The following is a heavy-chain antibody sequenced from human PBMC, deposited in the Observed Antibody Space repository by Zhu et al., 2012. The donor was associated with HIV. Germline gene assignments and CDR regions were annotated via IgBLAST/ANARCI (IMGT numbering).Heavy chain of an antibody. Sequence: QVQLQESGPGLVKPSETLSLTCAVSGYSISSGYYWGWIRQPPGKGLEWIGSIYHSGSTYYNPSLKSRVTISVDTSKNQFSLKLSSVTAADTAVYYCARLQNLAVAVSWGQGTLVTVSS. CDR2: IYHSGST. D-gene: IGHD6-19*01. CDR3: ARLQNLAVAVS. V-gene: IGHV4-38-2*01. J-gene: IGHJ5*02. CDR1: GYSISSGYY.